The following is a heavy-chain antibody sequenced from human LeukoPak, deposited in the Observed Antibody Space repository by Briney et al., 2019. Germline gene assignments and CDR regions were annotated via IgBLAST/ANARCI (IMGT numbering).Heavy chain of an antibody. V-gene: IGHV1-2*02. D-gene: IGHD6-19*01. CDR2: INPNSGGT. Sequence: ASVKVSCKASGYTFTGSFIHWVRQAPGQGLEWMEWINPNSGGTYYAQNFQGRVTMTRDTSISTAYMELSRLRSDDTAVYYCARGWGALTVAGTTDFWGQGTLVTVSS. CDR1: GYTFTGSF. J-gene: IGHJ4*02. CDR3: ARGWGALTVAGTTDF.